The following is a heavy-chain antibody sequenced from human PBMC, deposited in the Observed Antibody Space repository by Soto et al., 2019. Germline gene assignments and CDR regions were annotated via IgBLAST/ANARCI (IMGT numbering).Heavy chain of an antibody. D-gene: IGHD3-22*01. CDR2: ISYDGSNK. CDR3: AREGQYDSSGYALDY. Sequence: VGSLRLSCAASGSTFSSYAMHWVRQAPGKGLEWVAVISYDGSNKYYADSVKGRFTISRDNSKNTLYLQMNSLRAEDTAVYYCAREGQYDSSGYALDYWGQGTLVTVSS. J-gene: IGHJ4*02. V-gene: IGHV3-30-3*01. CDR1: GSTFSSYA.